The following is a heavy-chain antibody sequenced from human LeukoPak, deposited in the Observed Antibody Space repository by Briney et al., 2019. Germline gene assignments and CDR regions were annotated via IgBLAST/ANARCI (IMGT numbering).Heavy chain of an antibody. J-gene: IGHJ6*02. CDR2: IWYDGSNK. V-gene: IGHV3-33*08. CDR3: ARDSFGMDV. CDR1: GFTFSSYA. Sequence: PGGSLRLSCAASGFTFSSYAMSWVRQAPGKGLVWVAVIWYDGSNKYYADSVKGRFTISRDNSKNTLYLQMNSLRVEDTAVYYCARDSFGMDVWGQGTTVTVSS.